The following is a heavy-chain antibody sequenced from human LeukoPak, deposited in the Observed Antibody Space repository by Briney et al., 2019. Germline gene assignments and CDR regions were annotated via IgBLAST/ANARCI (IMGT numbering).Heavy chain of an antibody. V-gene: IGHV3-23*01. D-gene: IGHD3-10*01. CDR2: ISGSGGST. CDR3: ARDTMVRGVIGY. J-gene: IGHJ4*02. Sequence: GGSLRLSCAASGFTFSSYAMSWVRQAPGKGLEWVSAISGSGGSTYYADSVKGRFTISRDNSKITLFLQMNSLRAEDTAVYYCARDTMVRGVIGYWGQGTLVTVSS. CDR1: GFTFSSYA.